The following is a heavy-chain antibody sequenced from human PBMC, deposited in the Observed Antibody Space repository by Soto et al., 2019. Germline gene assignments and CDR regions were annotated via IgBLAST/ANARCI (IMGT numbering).Heavy chain of an antibody. CDR2: ISPDGNNA. J-gene: IGHJ3*02. CDR3: VRGPSHGAFDI. V-gene: IGHV3-30-3*01. CDR1: GSTFSSYD. Sequence: QVQLVESGGDVVQPGMSLSLSCAASGSTFSSYDIHLVRQAPGKGLGWVAHISPDGNNAYYADSVKGRFTISRDTARNTVYLHVNRLRHEDTAVYHCVRGPSHGAFDIWGQGTLVTVSS.